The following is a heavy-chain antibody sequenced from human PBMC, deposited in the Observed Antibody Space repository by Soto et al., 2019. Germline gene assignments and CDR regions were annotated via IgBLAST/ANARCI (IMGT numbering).Heavy chain of an antibody. CDR2: IIPIFGTA. V-gene: IGHV1-69*12. CDR1: GGTFSSYA. J-gene: IGHJ6*02. CDR3: AGDLGGIVSYYYYGMDV. D-gene: IGHD2-15*01. Sequence: QVQLVQSGAEVKKPGSSVKVSCKASGGTFSSYAISWVRQAPGQGLEWMGGIIPIFGTANYAQKFQGRVTITADESTSTAYMELSSLRSEDTAVYYCAGDLGGIVSYYYYGMDVWGQGTTVTVSS.